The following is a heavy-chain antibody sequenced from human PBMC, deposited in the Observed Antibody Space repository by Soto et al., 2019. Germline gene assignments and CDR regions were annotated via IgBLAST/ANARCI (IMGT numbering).Heavy chain of an antibody. J-gene: IGHJ4*02. CDR1: GFTFSSYA. Sequence: QPGGSLRLSCAASGFTFSSYAMSWVRQAPGKGLKWVSSIRGSGGDTYYADSVRGRFTISRDNSKNTLYLQMNSLRAEDTAVYYCAKDHLAAAGIDLYRTYFDYWGQGTLVTVSS. CDR3: AKDHLAAAGIDLYRTYFDY. V-gene: IGHV3-23*01. D-gene: IGHD6-13*01. CDR2: IRGSGGDT.